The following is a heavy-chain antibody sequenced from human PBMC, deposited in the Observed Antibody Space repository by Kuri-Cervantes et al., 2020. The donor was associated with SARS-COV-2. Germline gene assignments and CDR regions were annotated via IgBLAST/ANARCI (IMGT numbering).Heavy chain of an antibody. CDR2: MNPNSGIA. Sequence: ASVKVSCKASGYTFNIYDIHWVRQAPGQGLEWIGWMNPNSGIAGYAQKFQGRVTMTRNTSISTAYMELSSLRSEDTAVYYCARWLTGARDAFDIWGQGTMVTVSS. J-gene: IGHJ3*02. V-gene: IGHV1-8*02. D-gene: IGHD7-27*01. CDR3: ARWLTGARDAFDI. CDR1: GYTFNIYD.